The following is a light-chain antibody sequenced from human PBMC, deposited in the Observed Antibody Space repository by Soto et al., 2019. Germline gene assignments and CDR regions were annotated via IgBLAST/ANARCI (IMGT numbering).Light chain of an antibody. Sequence: QSVLTQPASVSGSPGQSITISFTVTISDVGGYNYVSCDQQHPFKAPKFMVYVVGNRPSLFSNRFCGSESGNTACLTISGXQXEDEADYYCSSYTTSNTRQIVFGTGTKVTVL. CDR2: VVG. CDR1: ISDVGGYNY. J-gene: IGLJ1*01. V-gene: IGLV2-14*01. CDR3: SSYTTSNTRQIV.